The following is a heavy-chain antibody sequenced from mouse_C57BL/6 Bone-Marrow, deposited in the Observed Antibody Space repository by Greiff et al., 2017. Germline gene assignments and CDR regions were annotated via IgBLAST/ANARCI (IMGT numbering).Heavy chain of an antibody. CDR1: GYTFTSYW. V-gene: IGHV1-53*01. Sequence: QVQLQQPGTELVKPGASVKLSCKASGYTFTSYWLHWVKQRPGQGLEWIGNINPSNGGPNYNEKFKSKATLTVAKSSSTAYMQLSSLTSEDSAVYYCARWGLRSVATGFAYWGQGTLVTVSA. CDR2: INPSNGGP. D-gene: IGHD1-1*01. CDR3: ARWGLRSVATGFAY. J-gene: IGHJ3*01.